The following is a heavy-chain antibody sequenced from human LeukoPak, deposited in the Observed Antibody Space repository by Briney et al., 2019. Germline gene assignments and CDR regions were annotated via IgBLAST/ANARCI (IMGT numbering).Heavy chain of an antibody. CDR2: IYYSGST. D-gene: IGHD5-18*01. CDR1: GGSISSYY. J-gene: IGHJ5*02. CDR3: ARAVGYSYPNWFDP. Sequence: SETLSLTCTVSGGSISSYYWSWIRQPPGKGLEWIGYIYYSGSTNYNPSLKSRVTISVDASENQFSLKLSSVTAADTAVYYCARAVGYSYPNWFDPWGQGTLVTVSS. V-gene: IGHV4-59*08.